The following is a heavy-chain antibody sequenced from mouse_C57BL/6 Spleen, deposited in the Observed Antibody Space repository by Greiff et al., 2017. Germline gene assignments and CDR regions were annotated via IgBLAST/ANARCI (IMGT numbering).Heavy chain of an antibody. CDR1: GYTFTSYW. CDR2: IYPGSGST. V-gene: IGHV1-55*01. CDR3: ARARIYYDYDGGYFDV. D-gene: IGHD2-4*01. Sequence: VQLQQPGAELVKPGASVKMSCKASGYTFTSYWITWVKQRPGQGLEWIGDIYPGSGSTNYNEKFKSKATLTVDPSSSTAYMQLSSLTSEDSAVYYWARARIYYDYDGGYFDVWGTGTTVTVSS. J-gene: IGHJ1*03.